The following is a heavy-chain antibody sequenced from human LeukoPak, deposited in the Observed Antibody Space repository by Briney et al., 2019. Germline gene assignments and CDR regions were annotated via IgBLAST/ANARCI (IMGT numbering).Heavy chain of an antibody. J-gene: IGHJ6*03. CDR2: INPNSGGT. D-gene: IGHD2-2*01. CDR1: GYTFTGYY. CDR3: ARARGVPAAPYYYYYMDV. V-gene: IGHV1-2*02. Sequence: ASVKVSCKASGYTFTGYYMHWVRQAPGQGLEWMGWINPNSGGTNYAQKFQGRVTMTRDTSVSTAYMELSRLRSDDTAVYYCARARGVPAAPYYYYYMDVWGKGTTVTISS.